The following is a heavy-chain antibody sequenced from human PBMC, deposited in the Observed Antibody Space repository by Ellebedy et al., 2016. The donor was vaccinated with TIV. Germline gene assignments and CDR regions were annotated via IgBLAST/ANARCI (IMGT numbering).Heavy chain of an antibody. CDR2: ISTIGKYI. V-gene: IGHV3-21*01. CDR1: GFTFSSFT. Sequence: GESLKISCAASGFTFSSFTMNWVRQAPGKGLEWVSSISTIGKYIHIADSVKGRFTVSRDNTKKSLYLEMSSLRVEDTAIYYCARPAATYSSSWYDFDCWGQGTLVTVSS. D-gene: IGHD6-13*01. CDR3: ARPAATYSSSWYDFDC. J-gene: IGHJ4*02.